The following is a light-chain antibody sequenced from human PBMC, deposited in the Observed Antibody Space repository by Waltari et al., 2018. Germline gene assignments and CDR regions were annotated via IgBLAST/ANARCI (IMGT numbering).Light chain of an antibody. CDR3: QHYVSLPVT. J-gene: IGKJ1*01. CDR2: HAS. Sequence: EIVLTQSPGTLSLSPGERATLSCRASQSLSIYLAWYQQTPGRAPRLLIYHASSRATGVPYRFSGSGSGTDFSLTISRLEPEDFAVYYCQHYVSLPVTFGQGTKVEIK. CDR1: QSLSIY. V-gene: IGKV3-20*01.